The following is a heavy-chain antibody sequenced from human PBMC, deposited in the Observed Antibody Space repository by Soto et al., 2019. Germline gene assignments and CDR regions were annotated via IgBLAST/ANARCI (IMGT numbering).Heavy chain of an antibody. D-gene: IGHD4-17*01. V-gene: IGHV3-7*03. CDR3: AKLRGDYTVFDY. J-gene: IGHJ4*02. CDR2: IKQDGSVK. Sequence: GGSLRLSCAPSGFTFSNYWMIWVRQAPGQGLEWVASIKQDGSVKHYVDSVKGRFTISRDNAERSLHLQMNSLRAEDTAVYYCAKLRGDYTVFDYWGQGARVTVSS. CDR1: GFTFSNYW.